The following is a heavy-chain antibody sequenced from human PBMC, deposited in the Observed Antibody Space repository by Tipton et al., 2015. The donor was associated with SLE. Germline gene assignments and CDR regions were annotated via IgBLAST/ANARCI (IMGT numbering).Heavy chain of an antibody. Sequence: SLRLSCAASGFKFDDYAIHWVRQAPGKGLEWVSGISWNSGNIGYADSVKGRFTISRDNAKNSLYLQMNSLRAEDTAVYYCVRDFIAATGLFDSWGQGILVTVSS. V-gene: IGHV3-9*01. CDR1: GFKFDDYA. CDR3: VRDFIAATGLFDS. J-gene: IGHJ4*02. D-gene: IGHD6-6*01. CDR2: ISWNSGNI.